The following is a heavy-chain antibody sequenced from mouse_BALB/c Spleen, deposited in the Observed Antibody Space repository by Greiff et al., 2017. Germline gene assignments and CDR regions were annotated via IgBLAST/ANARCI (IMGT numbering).Heavy chain of an antibody. Sequence: EVKLQESGPSLVKPSQTLSLTCSVTGDSITSGYWNWIRKFPGNKLEYMGYISYSGSTYYNPSLKSRISITRDTSKNQYYLQLNSVTTEDTATYYCARRTTATYYFDYWGQGTTLTVSS. CDR3: ARRTTATYYFDY. CDR2: ISYSGST. CDR1: GDSITSGY. D-gene: IGHD1-2*01. J-gene: IGHJ2*01. V-gene: IGHV3-8*02.